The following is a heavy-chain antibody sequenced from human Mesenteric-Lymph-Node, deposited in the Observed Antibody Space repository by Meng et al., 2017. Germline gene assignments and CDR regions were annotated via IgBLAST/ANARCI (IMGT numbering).Heavy chain of an antibody. Sequence: GESLKISCAASGFTFSSYEMNWVRQAPGKGLEWVSSISSTSDFIYYADSVKGRFTISRDNAKNSLYLQMNNLRTEDTAVYYCVRMVDAFEIWGQGTMVTVSS. V-gene: IGHV3-21*01. D-gene: IGHD2-8*01. CDR3: VRMVDAFEI. CDR2: ISSTSDFI. J-gene: IGHJ3*02. CDR1: GFTFSSYE.